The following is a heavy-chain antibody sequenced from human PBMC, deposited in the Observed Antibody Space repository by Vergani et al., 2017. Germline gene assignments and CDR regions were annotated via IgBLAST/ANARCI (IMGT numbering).Heavy chain of an antibody. J-gene: IGHJ6*02. CDR3: ARDLRTRYGMDV. D-gene: IGHD1/OR15-1a*01. CDR2: INAGNGNT. Sequence: QVQLVQSGAEVKKPGASVKVSCKASGYTFTSYAMHWVRQAPGHRLEWMGWINAGNGNTKYSQKFQGRVTITRDTSASTAYMELSSLRSEDTAVYYCARDLRTRYGMDVWGQGTTVTVSS. V-gene: IGHV1-3*01. CDR1: GYTFTSYA.